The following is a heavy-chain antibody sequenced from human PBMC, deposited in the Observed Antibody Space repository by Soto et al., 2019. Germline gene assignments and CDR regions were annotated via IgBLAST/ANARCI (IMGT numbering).Heavy chain of an antibody. CDR1: GFTFSSYA. Sequence: EVQLLESGGGLVQPGGSLRLSCAASGFTFSSYAMSWVRQAPGKGLEWVSAISGSGGSTYYADSVKGRFTISRDNSKNTLYLQMKSLRAEDTAVYYCAKGGSSGWSFDYWGQGTLVTVSS. J-gene: IGHJ4*02. CDR3: AKGGSSGWSFDY. CDR2: ISGSGGST. V-gene: IGHV3-23*01. D-gene: IGHD6-19*01.